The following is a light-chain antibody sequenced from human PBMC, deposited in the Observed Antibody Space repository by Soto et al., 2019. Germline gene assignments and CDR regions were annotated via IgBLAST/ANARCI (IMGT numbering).Light chain of an antibody. V-gene: IGLV1-51*01. CDR3: GTWDTSLPACV. CDR1: AFNIGNNS. J-gene: IGLJ1*01. Sequence: QSVLTQPPSVSAAPGQRVTISCSGSAFNIGNNSVSWYQQLPGAAPKLLIYDDNNRPSGIPDRFSGSKSGTSATLGITGLQTGDEADYYCGTWDTSLPACVFGPGTKLTVL. CDR2: DDN.